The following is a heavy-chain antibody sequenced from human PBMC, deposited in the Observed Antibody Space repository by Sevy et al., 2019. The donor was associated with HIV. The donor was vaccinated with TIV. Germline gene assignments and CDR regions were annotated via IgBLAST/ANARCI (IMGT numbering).Heavy chain of an antibody. Sequence: GGSLRLSCAASGFTFSSYDMHWVRQATGKGLEWVSAIGTAGDPYYPGSVKGRFTISRENAKNSLYLQMNSLRAGDTAMYYCAREGALQWAFDIWGQGTMVTVSS. J-gene: IGHJ3*02. CDR2: IGTAGDP. D-gene: IGHD4-4*01. V-gene: IGHV3-13*05. CDR1: GFTFSSYD. CDR3: AREGALQWAFDI.